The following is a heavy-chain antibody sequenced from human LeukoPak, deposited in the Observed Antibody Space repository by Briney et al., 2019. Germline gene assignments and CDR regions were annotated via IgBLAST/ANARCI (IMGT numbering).Heavy chain of an antibody. Sequence: PSETLSLTCTVSGGSISSYYWSWIRQPPGKGLEWIGYIYYSGSTNYNPSLKSRVTISVDTSKNQFSLKLSSVTAADTAVYYCARVRGYSYGFDYWGQGTLVTVS. CDR2: IYYSGST. D-gene: IGHD5-18*01. CDR3: ARVRGYSYGFDY. CDR1: GGSISSYY. V-gene: IGHV4-59*01. J-gene: IGHJ4*02.